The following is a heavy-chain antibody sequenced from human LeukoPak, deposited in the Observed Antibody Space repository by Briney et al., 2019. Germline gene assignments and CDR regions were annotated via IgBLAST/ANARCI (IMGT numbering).Heavy chain of an antibody. D-gene: IGHD2-15*01. CDR1: GFTFSTYG. V-gene: IGHV3-30*18. CDR2: FSYDGSIK. Sequence: GGSLRLSCAASGFTFSTYGMHWVRQAPGKGLEWVAVFSYDGSIKDYADSVKGRFTISRDNSKNTLYLQTNSLRAEDTAVYYCAKEMGSGLIDYWGQGTLVTISS. J-gene: IGHJ4*02. CDR3: AKEMGSGLIDY.